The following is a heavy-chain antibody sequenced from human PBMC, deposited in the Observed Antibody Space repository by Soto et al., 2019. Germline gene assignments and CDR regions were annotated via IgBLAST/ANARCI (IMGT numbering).Heavy chain of an antibody. V-gene: IGHV3-23*01. D-gene: IGHD2-8*01. J-gene: IGHJ3*01. CDR2: ISGGGDGT. Sequence: EVQLLESGGGLVRPGGSLRLSCAASGFTFYKYDMNWVRQAPGKGLEWVSTISGGGDGTYYADSVKGRFTISRDNSRNTVYLQMNSLRAEDTAVYYCAKKGLGSLATYCTTGDCHYAFDVWGQGTLVTVSS. CDR1: GFTFYKYD. CDR3: AKKGLGSLATYCTTGDCHYAFDV.